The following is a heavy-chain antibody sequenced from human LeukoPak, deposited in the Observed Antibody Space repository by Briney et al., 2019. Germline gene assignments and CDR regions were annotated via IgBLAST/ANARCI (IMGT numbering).Heavy chain of an antibody. CDR1: GYSFTSYW. CDR2: IFPTDSDT. D-gene: IGHD6-19*01. J-gene: IGHJ5*02. V-gene: IGHV5-51*01. CDR3: ARRRRSSENWFDP. Sequence: GESLKISCKGSGYSFTSYWIGWVRQMPGKGLEWMGIIFPTDSDTRYSPSFQGQVTISADKSISTAYLQWSSLKASDTAMYYCARRRRSSENWFDPWGQGTLVTVSS.